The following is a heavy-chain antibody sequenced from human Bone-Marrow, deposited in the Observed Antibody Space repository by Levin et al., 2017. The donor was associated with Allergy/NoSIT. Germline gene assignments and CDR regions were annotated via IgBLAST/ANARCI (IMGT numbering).Heavy chain of an antibody. CDR2: IDPSDSQI. Sequence: GGSLRLSCEGSGYGFSSYWISWVRQMPGKGLEWMGRIDPSDSQISYSPSFQGHVTISTDKSFSTAYLQWSSLKASDPPIYYCARQRSSSWYDVWGQGTLVTVSS. D-gene: IGHD6-13*01. CDR1: GYGFSSYW. CDR3: ARQRSSSWYDV. V-gene: IGHV5-10-1*01. J-gene: IGHJ5*02.